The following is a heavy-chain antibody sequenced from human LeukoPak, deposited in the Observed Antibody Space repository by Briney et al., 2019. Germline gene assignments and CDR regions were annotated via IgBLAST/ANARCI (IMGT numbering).Heavy chain of an antibody. J-gene: IGHJ5*02. CDR3: ARGRFGPAITRTSWFDP. V-gene: IGHV1-2*02. CDR1: GYTFADFY. Sequence: GASVKVSCKASGYTFADFYIHGVRQAPGEGLEWMGWTNPKSGGTAHVQKFQGRFTMTSDTSANTTYMELSRLTTDDTAVYYCARGRFGPAITRTSWFDPWGQGTLVTVSS. CDR2: TNPKSGGT. D-gene: IGHD3/OR15-3a*01.